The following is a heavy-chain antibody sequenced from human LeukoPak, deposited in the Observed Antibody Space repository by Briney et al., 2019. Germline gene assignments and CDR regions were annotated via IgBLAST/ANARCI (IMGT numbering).Heavy chain of an antibody. Sequence: GGSLRLSCAASGFIFSSYSMNWVRQAPGKGLEWVSYISGSGATIYYADSVKGRFTISRDNAKNSLYLQMNSLRAEDTAVYYCAKARLFYDSSGPIDYWGQGTLVTVSS. CDR1: GFIFSSYS. CDR2: ISGSGATI. D-gene: IGHD3-22*01. J-gene: IGHJ4*02. CDR3: AKARLFYDSSGPIDY. V-gene: IGHV3-48*04.